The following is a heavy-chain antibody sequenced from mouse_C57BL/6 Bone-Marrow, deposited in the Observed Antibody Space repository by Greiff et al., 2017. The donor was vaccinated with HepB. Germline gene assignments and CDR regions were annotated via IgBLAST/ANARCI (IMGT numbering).Heavy chain of an antibody. Sequence: EVQLQQSGPVLVKPGASVKMSCKASGYTFTDYYMNWVKQSHGKSLEWIGVINPYNGGTSYNQKFKGKATLTVDKSSSTAYMELNSLTSEDSAVYYRARYGPSYDSFAYWGQGTLVTVSA. D-gene: IGHD2-4*01. CDR2: INPYNGGT. CDR3: ARYGPSYDSFAY. J-gene: IGHJ3*01. V-gene: IGHV1-19*01. CDR1: GYTFTDYY.